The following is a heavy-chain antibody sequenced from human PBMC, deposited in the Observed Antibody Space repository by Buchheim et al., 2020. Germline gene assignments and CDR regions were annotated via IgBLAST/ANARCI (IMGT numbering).Heavy chain of an antibody. CDR3: AKVKGDFGVVNFFDY. J-gene: IGHJ4*02. V-gene: IGHV3-74*01. D-gene: IGHD3-3*01. CDR2: INSEGSST. CDR1: GFTFSSYW. Sequence: EVQLVESGGGLVQPGGSLRLSCAASGFTFSSYWMHWVRQAPGKGLVWVSRINSEGSSTSYADSVKGRFTISRDNSKNTLYLQMNSLRAEDTAVYYCAKVKGDFGVVNFFDYWGQGSL.